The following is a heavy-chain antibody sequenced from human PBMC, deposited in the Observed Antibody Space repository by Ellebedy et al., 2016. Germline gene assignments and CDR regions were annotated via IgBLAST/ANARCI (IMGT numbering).Heavy chain of an antibody. CDR2: INSGGTI. CDR3: ARDSGRAYGMDV. J-gene: IGHJ6*02. V-gene: IGHV3-69-1*01. D-gene: IGHD1-26*01. CDR1: GFTFSNHP. Sequence: GESLKISXATSGFTFSNHPMNWVRQAPGKGLEWVSYINSGGTIYYADSVKGRFTISRDNAKNSLYLQMNSLRAEDMAVYYCARDSGRAYGMDVWGQGTTVTVSS.